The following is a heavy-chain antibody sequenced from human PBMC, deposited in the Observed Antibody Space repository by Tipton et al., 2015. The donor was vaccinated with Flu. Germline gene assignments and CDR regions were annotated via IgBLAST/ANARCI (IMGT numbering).Heavy chain of an antibody. CDR1: GDSIGSRYY. D-gene: IGHD6-19*01. V-gene: IGHV4-38-2*01. Sequence: TLSLTCSVSGDSIGSRYYWGWIRQPPGKGLEWIATIHRSGSTKYNPSLKSRVTISVDTSKNQFSLEMRSVTAADMAVYYCARWLATSEYFDSWGQGTLISVSS. CDR3: ARWLATSEYFDS. J-gene: IGHJ4*02. CDR2: IHRSGST.